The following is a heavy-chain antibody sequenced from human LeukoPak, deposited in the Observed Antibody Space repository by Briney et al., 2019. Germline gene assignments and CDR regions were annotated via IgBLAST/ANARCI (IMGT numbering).Heavy chain of an antibody. V-gene: IGHV3-23*01. CDR3: AKDRRYYYDSSGYLQIDFDY. CDR2: ISGSGGST. J-gene: IGHJ4*02. D-gene: IGHD3-22*01. Sequence: GGSLRLSCAASGFIFSSYWMHWVRHAPGKGLEWVSAISGSGGSTYYADSVKGRFTISRDNSKNTLYLQMNSLRAEDTAVYYCAKDRRYYYDSSGYLQIDFDYWGQGPLVTVSS. CDR1: GFIFSSYW.